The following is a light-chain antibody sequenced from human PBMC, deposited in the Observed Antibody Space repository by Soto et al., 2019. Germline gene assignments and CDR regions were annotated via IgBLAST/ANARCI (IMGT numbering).Light chain of an antibody. J-gene: IGKJ1*01. CDR3: QQYNNWLWT. Sequence: PATLSLSPCERATLSCRASQSVSSNLAWYQQKPGQAPRLLIYDASTRATGMPARFSGSGSGTDFALTISSLQSEDSAIYYCQQYNNWLWTFGQGTKVDIK. V-gene: IGKV3-15*01. CDR1: QSVSSN. CDR2: DAS.